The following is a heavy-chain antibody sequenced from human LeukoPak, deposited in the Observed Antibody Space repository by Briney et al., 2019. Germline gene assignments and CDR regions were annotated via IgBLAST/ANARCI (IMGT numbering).Heavy chain of an antibody. J-gene: IGHJ4*02. CDR3: ARVQDYHDSGSWGLYYFDY. Sequence: GGSLRLSCAASGFAFSDYYMSWIRQAPGKGLEWVSSISSSSNYIYYADSLKGRFTISRDNAKNSLYLQMNSLRAEDTAVYYCARVQDYHDSGSWGLYYFDYWGQGTLVTVSS. CDR2: ISSSSNYI. CDR1: GFAFSDYY. V-gene: IGHV3-11*06. D-gene: IGHD3-10*01.